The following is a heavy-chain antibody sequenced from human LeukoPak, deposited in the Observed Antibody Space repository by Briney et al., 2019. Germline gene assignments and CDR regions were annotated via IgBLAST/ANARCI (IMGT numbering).Heavy chain of an antibody. Sequence: ASVKVSCKASGYTFIGYYLHWVRQAPGQGLEWMGWINPHNGDTNYAQKFQGRVTITRDTSITTAYMELSRLKSDDTAVYYCATVRDIVVGGGPYYFDYWGQGTLVTVSS. V-gene: IGHV1-2*02. CDR1: GYTFIGYY. D-gene: IGHD2-15*01. J-gene: IGHJ4*02. CDR3: ATVRDIVVGGGPYYFDY. CDR2: INPHNGDT.